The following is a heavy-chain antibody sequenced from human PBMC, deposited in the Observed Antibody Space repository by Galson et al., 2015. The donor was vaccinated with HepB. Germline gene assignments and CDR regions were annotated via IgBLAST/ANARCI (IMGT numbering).Heavy chain of an antibody. Sequence: TLSLTCTVSGGSISSGGYYWSWIRQHPGQGLEWIGYIHHNGRTAHNPSLKSRVTTSAYTSKNQFSLRLSSVTAADTALYYCARGDDAAAMDVWGKGTTVTVSS. D-gene: IGHD6-13*01. J-gene: IGHJ6*03. CDR3: ARGDDAAAMDV. V-gene: IGHV4-31*03. CDR2: IHHNGRT. CDR1: GGSISSGGYY.